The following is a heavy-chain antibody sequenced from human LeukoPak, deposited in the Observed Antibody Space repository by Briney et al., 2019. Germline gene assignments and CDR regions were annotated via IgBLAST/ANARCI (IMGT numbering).Heavy chain of an antibody. CDR3: ARGARRYYDSSGYSRGEIYYYYYMDV. CDR2: ISAYNGNT. CDR1: GYTFTGYY. V-gene: IGHV1-18*04. J-gene: IGHJ6*03. D-gene: IGHD3-22*01. Sequence: ASVKVSCKASGYTFTGYYMHWVRQAPGQGLEWMGWISAYNGNTNYAQKLQGRATMTTDTSTSTAYMELRSLRSDDTAVYYCARGARRYYDSSGYSRGEIYYYYYMDVWGKGTTVTISS.